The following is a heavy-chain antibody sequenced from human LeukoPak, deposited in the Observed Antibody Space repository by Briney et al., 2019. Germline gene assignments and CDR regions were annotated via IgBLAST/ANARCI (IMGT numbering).Heavy chain of an antibody. CDR1: GFTFSNAW. CDR2: ISSSSSYI. D-gene: IGHD2-15*01. Sequence: GGSLRLSCAASGFTFSNAWMSWVRQAPGKGLEWVSSISSSSSYIYYADSVKGRFTISRDNAKNSLYLQMNSLRAEDTAVYYCARDTRLNDAFDIWGQGTMVTVSS. J-gene: IGHJ3*02. V-gene: IGHV3-21*01. CDR3: ARDTRLNDAFDI.